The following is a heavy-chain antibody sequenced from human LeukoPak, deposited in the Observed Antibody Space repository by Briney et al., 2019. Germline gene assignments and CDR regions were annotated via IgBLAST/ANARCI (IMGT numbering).Heavy chain of an antibody. V-gene: IGHV1-2*02. D-gene: IGHD6-13*01. CDR2: INPNSGGT. CDR3: ARFGGSSWYWDY. Sequence: ASVKVSCKASGYTFTGYYMHWVRQAPGQGLEWMGWINPNSGGTNYAQKFQGRVTMTRDTPISTAYMELSRLRSDDTAVYYCARFGGSSWYWDYWGQGTLVTVSS. J-gene: IGHJ4*02. CDR1: GYTFTGYY.